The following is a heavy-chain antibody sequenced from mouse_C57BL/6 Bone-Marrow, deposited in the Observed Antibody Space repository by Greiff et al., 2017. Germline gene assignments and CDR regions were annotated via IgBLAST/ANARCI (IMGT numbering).Heavy chain of an antibody. D-gene: IGHD4-1*01. CDR1: GYTFTSYG. CDR3: ARGDWDGYFDY. J-gene: IGHJ2*01. Sequence: VHLVESGAELARPGASVKLSCKASGYTFTSYGISWVKQRTGQGLEWIGEIYPRSGNTYYNEKFEGKATLTADKSSSTAYMELRSLTSEDSAVYFCARGDWDGYFDYWGQGTTLTVSS. V-gene: IGHV1-81*01. CDR2: IYPRSGNT.